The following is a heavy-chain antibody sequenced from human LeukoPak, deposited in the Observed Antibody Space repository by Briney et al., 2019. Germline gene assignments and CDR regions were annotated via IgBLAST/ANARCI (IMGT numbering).Heavy chain of an antibody. CDR1: GFSFSVYS. CDR2: ISGSSRYI. CDR3: ARVGYTSGWYFDY. D-gene: IGHD6-19*01. V-gene: IGHV3-21*01. Sequence: TGGSLRLSCAASGFSFSVYSIDWVRQAPGKGLEWVSSISGSSRYIHHADSVKGRFTISRDNAKNSVFLQMNSLRAEDTDVYYCARVGYTSGWYFDYWGRGTLVTVSS. J-gene: IGHJ4*02.